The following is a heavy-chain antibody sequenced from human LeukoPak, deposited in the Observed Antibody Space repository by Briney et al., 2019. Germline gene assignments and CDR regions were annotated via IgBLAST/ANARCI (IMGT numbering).Heavy chain of an antibody. V-gene: IGHV4-31*03. Sequence: PSQTLSLTCTVSGGSISSGDYYWSWIRQHPGTGLEWIGYVYNSGNTYYNPSLKSRVTMPVDTSKNQFSLKLSSVTAADTAVYYCASSLPAASTQSYYYYGMDVWGQGTTVTVSS. D-gene: IGHD2-2*01. J-gene: IGHJ6*02. CDR3: ASSLPAASTQSYYYYGMDV. CDR1: GGSISSGDYY. CDR2: VYNSGNT.